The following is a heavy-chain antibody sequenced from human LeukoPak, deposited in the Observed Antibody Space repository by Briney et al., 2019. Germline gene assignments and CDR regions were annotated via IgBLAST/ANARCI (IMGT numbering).Heavy chain of an antibody. CDR1: GYTFTGYY. J-gene: IGHJ5*02. V-gene: IGHV1-2*02. Sequence: ASVKVSCKASGYTFTGYYMHWVRQAPGQGLEWMGWINPNSGGTNYAQKFQGRVTMTRDTSVTTAYMELSSLGSDDTAVYYCARVAIEMASWFDPWGQGTLVTVSS. CDR2: INPNSGGT. CDR3: ARVAIEMASWFDP. D-gene: IGHD5-24*01.